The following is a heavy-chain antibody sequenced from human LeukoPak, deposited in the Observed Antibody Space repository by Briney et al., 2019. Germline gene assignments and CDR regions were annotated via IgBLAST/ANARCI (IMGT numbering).Heavy chain of an antibody. J-gene: IGHJ4*02. CDR3: ARDLTLAGDYDSSGYSDS. CDR1: GYTFTSYY. CDR2: INPSGGST. Sequence: GASVKVSCKASGYTFTSYYMHWVRQAPGQGLEWMGIINPSGGSTSYAQKFQGRVTMTRDMSTSTVYMELSSLRSEDTAVYYCARDLTLAGDYDSSGYSDSWGQGTLVTVSS. V-gene: IGHV1-46*01. D-gene: IGHD3-22*01.